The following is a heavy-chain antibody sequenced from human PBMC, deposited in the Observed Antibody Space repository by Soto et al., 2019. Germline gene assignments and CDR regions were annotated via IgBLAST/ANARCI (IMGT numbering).Heavy chain of an antibody. CDR3: ARDGVPPVDANDRWFDP. J-gene: IGHJ5*02. D-gene: IGHD1-1*01. CDR1: GGSISGSSHY. Sequence: QLQLQESGPGLVKPSETLALICSVSGGSISGSSHYWGWIRQPPGKGLEWIGSIYYSGSTYHNPHHKSRVTISVDSSKNRISLKLRSVTAADSAIYYCARDGVPPVDANDRWFDPWGQGTLVSVSS. V-gene: IGHV4-39*02. CDR2: IYYSGST.